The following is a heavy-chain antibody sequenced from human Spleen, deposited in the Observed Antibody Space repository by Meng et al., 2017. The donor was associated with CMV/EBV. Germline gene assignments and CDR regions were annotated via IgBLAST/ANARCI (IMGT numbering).Heavy chain of an antibody. V-gene: IGHV4-4*07. CDR2: IYTSGST. D-gene: IGHD6-19*01. CDR1: VASLSSYY. CDR3: ARTRGIAVAGSFDY. J-gene: IGHJ4*02. Sequence: PHDSVPRLTTPPDPLSPTATVSVASLSSYYCSWIRQPAGKGLEWIGRIYTSGSTNYNPSLKSRVTMSVDTSKNQFSLKLSSVTAADTAVYYCARTRGIAVAGSFDYWGQGTLVTVFS.